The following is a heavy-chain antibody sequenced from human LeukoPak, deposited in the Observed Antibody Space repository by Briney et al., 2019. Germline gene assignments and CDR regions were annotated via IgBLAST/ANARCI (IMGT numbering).Heavy chain of an antibody. CDR3: ARDLRGVTTPVGNWFDP. D-gene: IGHD3-10*01. CDR1: GFTFSSYG. J-gene: IGHJ5*02. CDR2: ISYDGSNK. Sequence: GRSLRLSCAASGFTFSSYGMHWVRQAPGKGLEWVAVISYDGSNKYYADSVKGRFTISRDNSKNTLYLQMNSLRAEDTAVYYCARDLRGVTTPVGNWFDPWGQGTLVTVSS. V-gene: IGHV3-30*03.